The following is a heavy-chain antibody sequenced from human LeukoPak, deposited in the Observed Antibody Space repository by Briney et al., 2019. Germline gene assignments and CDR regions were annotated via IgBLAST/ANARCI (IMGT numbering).Heavy chain of an antibody. CDR2: INQNGGVK. CDR3: TRTVNSASDF. Sequence: WMXXXRQAPGKGLEWVATINQNGGVKYYVDSVKGRFTISRDNAKTSLFLQMNSLRIDDTAMYYCTRTVNSASDFWGQGTLVTVSS. D-gene: IGHD4-23*01. J-gene: IGHJ4*02. V-gene: IGHV3-7*03. CDR1: W.